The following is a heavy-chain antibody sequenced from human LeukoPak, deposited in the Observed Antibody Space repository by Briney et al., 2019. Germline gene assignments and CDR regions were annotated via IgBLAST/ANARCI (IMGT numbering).Heavy chain of an antibody. V-gene: IGHV4-34*01. Sequence: SETLSLTCAVYGGSISGYYWSWIRQPPGKGLEWIGEINHSGSTNYNPSLKSRVTISVDTSKNQFSLKLSSASAAQTAVYCRERIPRRRSYRTTDYWGQGTLVTVSS. CDR3: ERIPRRRSYRTTDY. D-gene: IGHD1-26*01. J-gene: IGHJ4*02. CDR2: INHSGST. CDR1: GGSISGYY.